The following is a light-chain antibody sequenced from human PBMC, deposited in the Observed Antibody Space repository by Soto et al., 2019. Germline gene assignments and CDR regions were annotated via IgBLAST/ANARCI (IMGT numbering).Light chain of an antibody. Sequence: IVLTQSPGTLSLSPGERAILSCRASQSVNNNYLAWYQQKPGQHPRLLIYATSSRATGIPDRFSGSGSGTHFTLTMSRLEPEDFAVYYCKQFGSSPRYNLGQGTKLEIK. J-gene: IGKJ2*01. CDR2: ATS. CDR3: KQFGSSPRYN. V-gene: IGKV3-20*01. CDR1: QSVNNNY.